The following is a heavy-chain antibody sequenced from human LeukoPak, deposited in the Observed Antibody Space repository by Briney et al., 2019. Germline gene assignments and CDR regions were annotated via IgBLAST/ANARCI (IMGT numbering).Heavy chain of an antibody. J-gene: IGHJ4*02. CDR1: GFTFSPYW. CDR3: VGHNY. Sequence: GGSLRLSCAASGFTFSPYWMHWVRQAPGKGLEWVANINRDGSASYYVDSVRGRFTISRDNAKNSLFLQMNSLRAEDTAVYYCVGHNYWGQGTLVTVSS. D-gene: IGHD3-16*01. V-gene: IGHV3-7*01. CDR2: INRDGSAS.